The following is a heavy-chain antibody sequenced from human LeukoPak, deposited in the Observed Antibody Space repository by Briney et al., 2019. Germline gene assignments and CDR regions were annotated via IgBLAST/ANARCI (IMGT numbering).Heavy chain of an antibody. CDR3: ARRIPSSSYSNWFDP. J-gene: IGHJ5*02. D-gene: IGHD6-6*01. Sequence: GESLKISCKGSGYSFTSYWIGWVRQMPGKGLEWMGIIYPGDSDTRYSPSFQGQVTISADKSISTAYLQWSSLKASDTAMYCCARRIPSSSYSNWFDPWGQGTLVTVSS. CDR2: IYPGDSDT. V-gene: IGHV5-51*01. CDR1: GYSFTSYW.